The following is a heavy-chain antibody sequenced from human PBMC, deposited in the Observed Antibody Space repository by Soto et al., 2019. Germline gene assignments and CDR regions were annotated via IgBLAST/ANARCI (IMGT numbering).Heavy chain of an antibody. V-gene: IGHV3-30-3*01. CDR1: GFTFSSYA. CDR3: ARGKWLRLDY. D-gene: IGHD3-22*01. Sequence: QVQLVESGGGVVQPGRSLRLSCAASGFTFSSYATHWVRQAPGKGLEWVAIISYDGSNKYYADSVKGRFTISRDNSKNTLYLQMNSLRAEDTAVYYCARGKWLRLDYWGQGTLVTVSS. J-gene: IGHJ4*02. CDR2: ISYDGSNK.